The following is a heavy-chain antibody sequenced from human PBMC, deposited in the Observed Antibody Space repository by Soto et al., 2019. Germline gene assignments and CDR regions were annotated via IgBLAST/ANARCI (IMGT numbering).Heavy chain of an antibody. CDR1: GGSITSNSHY. J-gene: IGHJ5*02. V-gene: IGHV4-39*01. D-gene: IGHD3-10*01. CDR3: ARWYGSGNWFDP. Sequence: SETLSLTCIVSGGSITSNSHYWGWIRQPPGKGLESIGNIYYDGNTYYNPSLKSRVTISLDTSKNQFSLRLNSVTAADTAVYYCARWYGSGNWFDPWGQGTLVTVSS. CDR2: IYYDGNT.